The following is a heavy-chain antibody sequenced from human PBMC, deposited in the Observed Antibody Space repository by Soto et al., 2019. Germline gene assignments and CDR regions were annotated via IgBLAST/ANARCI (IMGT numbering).Heavy chain of an antibody. CDR1: GGSISSYY. J-gene: IGHJ6*02. CDR2: IYYSGST. D-gene: IGHD6-6*01. Sequence: SETLSLTCTVSGGSISSYYWSWIRQPPGKGLEWIGYIYYSGSTNYNPSLKSRVTISVDTSKNQFSLKLSSVTAADTAVYYCARDRIEHSSIGYYYYGMDVWGQGTTVT. V-gene: IGHV4-59*01. CDR3: ARDRIEHSSIGYYYYGMDV.